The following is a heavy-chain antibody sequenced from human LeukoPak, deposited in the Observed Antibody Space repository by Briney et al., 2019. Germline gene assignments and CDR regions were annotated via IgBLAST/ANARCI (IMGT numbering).Heavy chain of an antibody. CDR3: AKDPYYGGNSCYFDY. J-gene: IGHJ4*02. CDR2: ISDSGGST. Sequence: GGSLRLSCAASGFTFSSYAMSWVRQAPGKGLEWVSAISDSGGSTYYADSVKGRFTISRDNSKNTLYLQMNSLRAEDAAVYYCAKDPYYGGNSCYFDYWGQGTLVTVSS. D-gene: IGHD4-23*01. V-gene: IGHV3-23*01. CDR1: GFTFSSYA.